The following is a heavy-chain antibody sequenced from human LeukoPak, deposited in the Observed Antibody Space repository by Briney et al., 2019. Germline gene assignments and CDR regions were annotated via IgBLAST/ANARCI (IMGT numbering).Heavy chain of an antibody. V-gene: IGHV1-69*05. CDR2: IIPIFGTA. J-gene: IGHJ4*02. Sequence: GASAKVSCKASGGTFSSYAISWVRQAPGQGLEWMGRIIPIFGTANYAQKFQGRVTITTDESTSTAYMELSSLRSEDTAVYYCARLKRDGYTYYFDYWGQGTLVTVSS. CDR1: GGTFSSYA. CDR3: ARLKRDGYTYYFDY. D-gene: IGHD5-24*01.